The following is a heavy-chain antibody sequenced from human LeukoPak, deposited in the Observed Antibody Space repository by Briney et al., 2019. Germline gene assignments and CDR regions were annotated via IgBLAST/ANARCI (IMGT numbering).Heavy chain of an antibody. CDR2: IYYSGST. D-gene: IGHD3-10*01. CDR1: GGSISSGGYY. J-gene: IGHJ4*02. CDR3: AREYYYGSGSYPYFDY. Sequence: SETLSLTCTVSGGSISSGGYYWSWIRQHPGKGLEWIGYIYYSGSTYYNPSLKSRVTISVDTSKNQFSLKLSSVTAADTAVYFCAREYYYGSGSYPYFDYWGQGTLVTVSS. V-gene: IGHV4-31*03.